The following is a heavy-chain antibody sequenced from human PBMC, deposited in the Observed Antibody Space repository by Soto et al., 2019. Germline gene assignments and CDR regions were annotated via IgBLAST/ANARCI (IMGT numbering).Heavy chain of an antibody. Sequence: QVQLVQSGAEVKKPGASVKVSCKASGYTFTSYGISWVRQAPGQGLEWMGWISAYNGNTNYAQKLQGRVTMTTDTPTSNAYMELRSLRSDDTAVYYCARESPTLGGSYSFYYGMDVWGQGTTVTVSS. CDR1: GYTFTSYG. D-gene: IGHD3-16*01. J-gene: IGHJ6*02. CDR3: ARESPTLGGSYSFYYGMDV. CDR2: ISAYNGNT. V-gene: IGHV1-18*01.